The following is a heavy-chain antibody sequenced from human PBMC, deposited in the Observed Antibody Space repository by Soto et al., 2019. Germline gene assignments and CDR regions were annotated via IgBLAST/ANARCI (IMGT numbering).Heavy chain of an antibody. V-gene: IGHV3-33*01. CDR1: GFTFSSYG. CDR3: ARGYCSSTSCYLLDY. CDR2: IWYDGSNK. D-gene: IGHD2-2*01. Sequence: PGGSLRLSCGASGFTFSSYGMHWVRQAPGKGLEWVAVIWYDGSNKYYADSVKGRFTISRDNSKNTLYLQMNSLRAEDTAVYYCARGYCSSTSCYLLDYWGQGTLVTVSS. J-gene: IGHJ4*02.